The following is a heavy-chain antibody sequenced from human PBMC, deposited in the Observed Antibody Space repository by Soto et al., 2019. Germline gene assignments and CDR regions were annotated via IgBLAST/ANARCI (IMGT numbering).Heavy chain of an antibody. V-gene: IGHV1-2*02. CDR1: GYTFTGYY. CDR3: ARGGAIVAAGTRVYLYNAMDV. Sequence: ASVKVSCKASGYTFTGYYVHWVRQAPGQGLEWMGWINPNSGDTYLAQRFQGRVTMNRDTSIGTAYMELRGLTSDDTAEYYCARGGAIVAAGTRVYLYNAMDVWGQGTTVTVS. CDR2: INPNSGDT. J-gene: IGHJ6*02. D-gene: IGHD1-26*01.